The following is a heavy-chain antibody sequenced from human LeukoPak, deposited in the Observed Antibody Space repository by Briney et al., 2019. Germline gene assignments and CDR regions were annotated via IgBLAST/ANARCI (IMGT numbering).Heavy chain of an antibody. Sequence: GSLRLSCVTSGFIFSSYSMNWVRQAPGKGLEWIGYIYNSGSTYYNPSLKSRVTISVDTSKNHFSLRLTSVTAADSAVYYCARGAPPDSWGQGTLVTVSS. CDR1: GFIFSSYS. CDR2: IYNSGST. CDR3: ARGAPPDS. J-gene: IGHJ4*02. V-gene: IGHV4-59*12.